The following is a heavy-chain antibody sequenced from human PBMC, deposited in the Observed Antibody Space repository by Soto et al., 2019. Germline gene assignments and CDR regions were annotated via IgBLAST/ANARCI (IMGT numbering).Heavy chain of an antibody. CDR1: GGSFSGYY. D-gene: IGHD2-15*01. CDR2: INHSGST. CDR3: ARGGGPPGYCSGGSCYQPSQYDY. J-gene: IGHJ4*02. Sequence: SETLSLTCAFYGGSFSGYYWIWIRQPPGKGLEWIGEINHSGSTNYNPSLKSRVTISVDTSKNQFSLKLSSVTAADTAVYYCARGGGPPGYCSGGSCYQPSQYDYWGQGTLVTVSS. V-gene: IGHV4-34*01.